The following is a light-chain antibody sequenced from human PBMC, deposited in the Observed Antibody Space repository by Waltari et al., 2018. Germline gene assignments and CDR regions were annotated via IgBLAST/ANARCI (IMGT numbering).Light chain of an antibody. CDR2: RAS. CDR1: QSISRF. J-gene: IGKJ1*01. Sequence: DVQMTQSPSTLSASVGDRVTITCRASQSISRFLAWYQQSPGTAPKLLISRASTVQGGAPSRFSGSGSGTDFTLTISSLQPDDFATYYCQHYTSDSKTFGQGTKVEI. V-gene: IGKV1-5*03. CDR3: QHYTSDSKT.